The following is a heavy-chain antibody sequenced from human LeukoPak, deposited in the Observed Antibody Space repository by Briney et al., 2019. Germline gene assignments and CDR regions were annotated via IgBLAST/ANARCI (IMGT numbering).Heavy chain of an antibody. J-gene: IGHJ6*03. CDR2: ISSSGSTI. CDR3: ARLGHPNYSNYVPPHYYYMDV. Sequence: QTGGSLRLSCAASGFTFSSYEMNWVRQAPGKGLEWVSYISSSGSTIYYADSVKGRFTISRDNAKNSLYLQMNSLRAEDTAVYYCARLGHPNYSNYVPPHYYYMDVWGKGTTVTVSS. D-gene: IGHD4-11*01. V-gene: IGHV3-48*03. CDR1: GFTFSSYE.